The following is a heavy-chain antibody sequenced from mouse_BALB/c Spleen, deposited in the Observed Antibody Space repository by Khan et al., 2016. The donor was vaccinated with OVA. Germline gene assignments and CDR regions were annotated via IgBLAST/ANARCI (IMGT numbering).Heavy chain of an antibody. V-gene: IGHV5-6-5*01. CDR2: ISSGGNT. Sequence: EVELVESGGGLVKPGGSLKLSCAASGFTFSNYAMSWVRQTPEKRLEWVASISSGGNTYYPDSVKGRFTISRDHARNILFLQMSSLGSEDTAMYYCARDYWFTYWGQGTLVTVSA. CDR1: GFTFSNYA. J-gene: IGHJ3*01. CDR3: ARDYWFTY.